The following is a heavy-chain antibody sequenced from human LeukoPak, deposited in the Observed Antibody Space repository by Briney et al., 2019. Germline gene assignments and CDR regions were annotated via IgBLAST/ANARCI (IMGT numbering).Heavy chain of an antibody. V-gene: IGHV4-59*01. CDR3: ARVSWYLFFDY. CDR2: LYYSGST. D-gene: IGHD6-13*01. J-gene: IGHJ4*02. CDR1: GGSIRSYY. Sequence: PSETLSLTCTVSGGSIRSYYWSWIRQPPGKGLEWIGYLYYSGSTNYNPSLKSRVTISVDTSKNQFSLKLSSVTAADTAVYYCARVSWYLFFDYWGQGTLVTVSS.